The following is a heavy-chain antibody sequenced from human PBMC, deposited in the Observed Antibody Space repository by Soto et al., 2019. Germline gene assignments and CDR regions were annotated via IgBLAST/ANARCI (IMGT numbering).Heavy chain of an antibody. V-gene: IGHV4-59*08. CDR2: IYYGGST. J-gene: IGHJ3*01. CDR3: AKNWNWGSLVH. Sequence: SETLSLTCTVSGDSISTDYWSWIRQSPGKGLEWIGFIYYGGSTNYNPSLKSRVTISVDTPKNQFSLKLSSVTAADTAVYYCAKNWNWGSLVHWGQGTMVTVSS. CDR1: GDSISTDY. D-gene: IGHD7-27*01.